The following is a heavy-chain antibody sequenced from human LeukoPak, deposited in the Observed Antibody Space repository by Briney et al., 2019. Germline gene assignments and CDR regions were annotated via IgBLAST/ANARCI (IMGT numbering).Heavy chain of an antibody. CDR3: ARAAYYDFWSGYYDPIDYYYYYMDV. J-gene: IGHJ6*03. D-gene: IGHD3-3*01. CDR1: GGSISSGGYY. V-gene: IGHV4-30-2*01. Sequence: SETLSLTCTVSGGSISSGGYYWSWIRQPPGKDLEWIGYIYHSGSTYYNPSLKSRVTISVDRSKNQFSLKLSSVTAADTAVYYCARAAYYDFWSGYYDPIDYYYYYMDVWGKGTTVTVSS. CDR2: IYHSGST.